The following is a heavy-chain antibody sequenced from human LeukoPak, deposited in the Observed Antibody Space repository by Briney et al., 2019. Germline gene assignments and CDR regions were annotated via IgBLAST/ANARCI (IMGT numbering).Heavy chain of an antibody. CDR1: GFTFSSYA. Sequence: PGGSLRLSCAASGFTFSSYAMSWVRQAPGKGLERVSAISGSGGSTYYADSVKGRFTISRDNSKNTLYLQMNSLRAEDTAVYYCAKGGDIVVVPAAMEYYFDYWGQGTLVTVSS. D-gene: IGHD2-2*01. CDR2: ISGSGGST. V-gene: IGHV3-23*01. J-gene: IGHJ4*02. CDR3: AKGGDIVVVPAAMEYYFDY.